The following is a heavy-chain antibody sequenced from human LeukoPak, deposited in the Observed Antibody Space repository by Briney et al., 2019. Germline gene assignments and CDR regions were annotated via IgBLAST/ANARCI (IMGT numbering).Heavy chain of an antibody. CDR2: ISSSSSYI. J-gene: IGHJ3*02. D-gene: IGHD1-26*01. CDR1: GFTFSSYS. Sequence: GGSLRLSCAASGFTFSSYSMNWVRQAPGKGLEWVSSISSSSSYIYYADSVKGRFTISRDNAKNSLYLQMNSLRAEDTAVYYCASMQVGAIRMNAFDIWGQGTMVTVSS. V-gene: IGHV3-21*01. CDR3: ASMQVGAIRMNAFDI.